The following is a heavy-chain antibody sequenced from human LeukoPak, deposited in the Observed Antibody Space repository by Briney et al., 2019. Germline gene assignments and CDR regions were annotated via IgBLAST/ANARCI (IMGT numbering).Heavy chain of an antibody. J-gene: IGHJ4*02. CDR2: IYSGGST. CDR1: GFTVSSNY. Sequence: GGSLRLSCAASGFTVSSNYMSGVRQAPGKGLEWVSVIYSGGSTYYADSVKGRFTISRDNSKNTLYLQMNSLRAEDTAVYYCARDRRDGYNPYFDYWGQGTLVTVSS. V-gene: IGHV3-53*01. CDR3: ARDRRDGYNPYFDY. D-gene: IGHD5-24*01.